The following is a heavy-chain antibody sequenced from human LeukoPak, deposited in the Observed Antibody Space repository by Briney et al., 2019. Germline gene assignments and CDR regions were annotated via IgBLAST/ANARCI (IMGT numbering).Heavy chain of an antibody. J-gene: IGHJ4*02. D-gene: IGHD6-19*01. CDR3: ARDQGYTSEWLDY. Sequence: ASVKVSCKASGYTFSSYLISWVRLVPGQGLEWMGWISGHNGNTDLARKFKDRVTLTTDTSTSTAYMELRSLISDDTAVYYCARDQGYTSEWLDYWGQGTLVTVSS. CDR1: GYTFSSYL. CDR2: ISGHNGNT. V-gene: IGHV1-18*01.